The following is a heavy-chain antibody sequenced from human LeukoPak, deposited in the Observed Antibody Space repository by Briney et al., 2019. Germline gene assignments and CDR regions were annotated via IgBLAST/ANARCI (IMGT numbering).Heavy chain of an antibody. CDR3: ARLDRITMVRGPFDY. CDR2: IYYSGST. CDR1: GGSITSSSYY. Sequence: PSETLSLTCTVSGGSITSSSYYWGWIRQPPGKGLEWIGSIYYSGSTYYNPSLKSRVTISVDTSKNQFSLKLRSVTAADTAVYYCARLDRITMVRGPFDYWGQGTLVTVSS. D-gene: IGHD3-10*01. V-gene: IGHV4-39*01. J-gene: IGHJ4*02.